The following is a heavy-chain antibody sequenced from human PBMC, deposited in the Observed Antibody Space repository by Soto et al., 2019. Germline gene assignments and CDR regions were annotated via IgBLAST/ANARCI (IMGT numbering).Heavy chain of an antibody. D-gene: IGHD2-2*03. CDR3: ASEMNGSTSRDV. CDR1: GYTFTSYD. V-gene: IGHV1-8*01. Sequence: QVQLVQSGAEVKKPGASVTVSCKASGYTFTSYDINWVRQATGQGLEWMGGMNPNCGNTGYAQKFRGRVTMTRISSMSTAVLELSSERYEVPSVYYCASEMNGSTSRDVVGQWTTVTVSS. CDR2: MNPNCGNT. J-gene: IGHJ6*02.